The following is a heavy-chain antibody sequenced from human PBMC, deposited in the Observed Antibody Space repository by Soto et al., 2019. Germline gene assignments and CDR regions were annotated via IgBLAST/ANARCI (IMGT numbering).Heavy chain of an antibody. Sequence: SETVSLTCSFSGVSISSYYWNCIRHPPGKGLEWIAYIYYSGSTKYNPSLKSRVTISVDTSKNQFSLKLSSVTAADTAVYYWATGDYSDYGDAFDIWGQGTMVNVSS. CDR1: GVSISSYY. D-gene: IGHD4-17*01. V-gene: IGHV4-59*01. CDR2: IYYSGST. CDR3: ATGDYSDYGDAFDI. J-gene: IGHJ3*02.